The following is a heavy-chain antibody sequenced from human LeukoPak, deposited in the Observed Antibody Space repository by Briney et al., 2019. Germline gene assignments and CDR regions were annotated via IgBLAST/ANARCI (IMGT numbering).Heavy chain of an antibody. CDR3: ARGSYGSGSPTNWFDP. CDR1: GFTFSSYA. Sequence: GGSLRLSCAVSGFTFSSYAMHWVRQAPGKGLEYVSAISSNGGRTYYANSVKGRFTISRDNSKNTLYLQMGSLRAEDMAVYYCARGSYGSGSPTNWFDPWGQGTLVTVSS. D-gene: IGHD3-10*01. J-gene: IGHJ5*02. V-gene: IGHV3-64*01. CDR2: ISSNGGRT.